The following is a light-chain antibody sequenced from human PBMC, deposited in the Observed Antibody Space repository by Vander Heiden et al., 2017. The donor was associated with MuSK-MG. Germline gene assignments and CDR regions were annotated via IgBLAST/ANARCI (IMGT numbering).Light chain of an antibody. Sequence: SALPQPRSVSGSPGQSITISCTGTSRDVAFYSYVSWYQQHPGTAPKLIIYDVTKRPSGVPDRFSGSRSDYTASLTISGRQAEDEADYHCCSYAGSRVFGGGTRLTVL. CDR1: SRDVAFYSY. CDR3: CSYAGSRV. J-gene: IGLJ3*02. V-gene: IGLV2-11*01. CDR2: DVT.